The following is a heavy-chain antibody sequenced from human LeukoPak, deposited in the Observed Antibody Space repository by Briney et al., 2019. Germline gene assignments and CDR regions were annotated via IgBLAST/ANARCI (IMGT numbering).Heavy chain of an antibody. V-gene: IGHV1-2*02. J-gene: IGHJ4*02. CDR3: ARDYGDYVFDY. D-gene: IGHD4-17*01. CDR2: INPNSGGT. Sequence: GASVKVSCMASGYTFTGYYMHWVRPAPGQGLEWMGWINPNSGGTHYAQKFQGRVTMTRDTSISTAYMELSRLRSDATAVYYCARDYGDYVFDYWGQGTLVTVSS. CDR1: GYTFTGYY.